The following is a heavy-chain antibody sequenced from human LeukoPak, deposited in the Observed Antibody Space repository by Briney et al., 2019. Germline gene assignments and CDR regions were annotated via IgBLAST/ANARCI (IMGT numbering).Heavy chain of an antibody. D-gene: IGHD2-21*02. CDR1: GFTFSSYA. J-gene: IGHJ4*02. CDR2: ISGSGGST. Sequence: GGSLRLSCAASGFTFSSYAMSWVRQAPGKGLEWVSAISGSGGSTYYADSVKGRLTISRDNSKNTLYLQMDSLRAEDTAVYYCAKDLEVVTAMFAGNFDYWGQGTLVTVSS. V-gene: IGHV3-23*01. CDR3: AKDLEVVTAMFAGNFDY.